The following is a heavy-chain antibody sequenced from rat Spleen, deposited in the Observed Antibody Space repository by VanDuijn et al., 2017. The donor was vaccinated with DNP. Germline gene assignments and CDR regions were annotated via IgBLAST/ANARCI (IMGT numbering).Heavy chain of an antibody. CDR2: ISPSGSRT. V-gene: IGHV5-25*01. J-gene: IGHJ1*01. CDR3: ARGSGTYYWYFDF. CDR1: GFTFSNYY. D-gene: IGHD5-1*01. Sequence: EVRLVESGGGLVQPGRSMKLSCAASGFTFSNYYMAWVRQAPKKGLEWVAAISPSGSRTYYLDSVKGRFTISRDDARNTLYLQMNSLRSEDTATYYCARGSGTYYWYFDFWGPGTMVTVSS.